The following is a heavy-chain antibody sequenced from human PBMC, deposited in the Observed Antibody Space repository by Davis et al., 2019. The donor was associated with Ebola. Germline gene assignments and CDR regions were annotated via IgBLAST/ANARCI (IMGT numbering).Heavy chain of an antibody. CDR1: GFTFSTYW. CDR3: ARADFWSGNYPPSIEY. V-gene: IGHV3-74*01. J-gene: IGHJ4*02. CDR2: VNSDGDRT. Sequence: GSLRLSCAASGFTFSTYWMHWVRQAPGKGLVWVSRVNSDGDRTTYADSVKGRFTISRDNAKNTLYLQMNSLRAEDTAVYYCARADFWSGNYPPSIEYWGQGTLVTVSS. D-gene: IGHD3-3*01.